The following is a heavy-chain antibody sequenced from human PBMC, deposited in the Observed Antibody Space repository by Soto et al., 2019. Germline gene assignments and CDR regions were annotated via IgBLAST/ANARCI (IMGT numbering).Heavy chain of an antibody. Sequence: EVQLLESGGGLVQPGGSLRLSCAASGFTFSSYAMSWVRQAPGKGLEWVSAISGSGGSTYYADSVKGRFTISRDNSTNTLYLQMNSLRAEDTAVYYCAKRCSSTSCPSAYWGQGTLVTVSS. CDR1: GFTFSSYA. CDR2: ISGSGGST. CDR3: AKRCSSTSCPSAY. V-gene: IGHV3-23*01. J-gene: IGHJ4*02. D-gene: IGHD2-2*01.